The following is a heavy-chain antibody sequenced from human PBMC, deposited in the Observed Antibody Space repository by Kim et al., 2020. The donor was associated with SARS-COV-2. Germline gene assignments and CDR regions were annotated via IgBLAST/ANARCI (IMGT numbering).Heavy chain of an antibody. CDR3: ARSPLRSSSTSSYYMDV. D-gene: IGHD2-2*01. V-gene: IGHV3-33*01. CDR2: LWNDGSNE. CDR1: GFTFSSYG. J-gene: IGHJ6*03. Sequence: GGSMRLSCAASGFTFSSYGMQWVRQAPGKGLERVAALWNDGSNEYYADAVKGRFSISRDNSKKTMDVQMNSLRAEDTAVYYCARSPLRSSSTSSYYMDVWGKGTTVTVSS.